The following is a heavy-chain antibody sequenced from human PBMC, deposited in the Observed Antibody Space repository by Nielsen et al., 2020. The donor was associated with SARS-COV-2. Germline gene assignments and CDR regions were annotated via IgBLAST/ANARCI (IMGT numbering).Heavy chain of an antibody. CDR3: ARGSYSSGWYERFDY. J-gene: IGHJ4*02. CDR1: GGSISSYY. V-gene: IGHV4-4*07. CDR2: IYTSGST. Sequence: SETLSLTCTLSGGSISSYYWSWIRQPAGKGLEWIGRIYTSGSTNYNPSLKSRVTMSVDTSKNQFSLKLSSVTAADTAVYYCARGSYSSGWYERFDYWGQGTLVTVSS. D-gene: IGHD6-19*01.